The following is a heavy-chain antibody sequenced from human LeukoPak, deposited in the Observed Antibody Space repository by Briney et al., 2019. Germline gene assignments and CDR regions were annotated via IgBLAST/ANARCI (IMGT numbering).Heavy chain of an antibody. D-gene: IGHD3-10*01. CDR3: ARGTRFDY. J-gene: IGHJ4*02. Sequence: PSETLSLTCTVPGGSISSYYWSWIRQPPGKGLEWIGYIYYSGSTNYNPSLKSRVTISVDTSKNQFSLKLSSVTAADTAVYYCARGTRFDYWGQGTLVTVSS. V-gene: IGHV4-59*01. CDR1: GGSISSYY. CDR2: IYYSGST.